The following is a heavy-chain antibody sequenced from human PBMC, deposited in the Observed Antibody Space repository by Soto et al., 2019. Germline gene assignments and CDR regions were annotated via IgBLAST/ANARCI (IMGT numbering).Heavy chain of an antibody. CDR1: GFIFSDYA. Sequence: GGSLRLSCAASGFIFSDYAMTWVRQTPGKGLEWVSAITSSGSSTYFADSLKGRITISRDISKNTLSLQMDSLRVEDTAIYYCAKGVEGYVVSSFDSWGQGALVTVSS. J-gene: IGHJ4*02. V-gene: IGHV3-23*01. CDR3: AKGVEGYVVSSFDS. D-gene: IGHD5-12*01. CDR2: ITSSGSST.